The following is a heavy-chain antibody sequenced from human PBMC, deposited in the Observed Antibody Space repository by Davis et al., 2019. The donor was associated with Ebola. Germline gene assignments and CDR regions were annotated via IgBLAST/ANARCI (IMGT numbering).Heavy chain of an antibody. J-gene: IGHJ4*02. CDR1: GGSISSGGYS. Sequence: LRLSCAVSGGSISSGGYSWSWIRQPPGKGLEWIGYIYHSGSTDYNPSLGSRVTMSVDKSKNQFSLRLNSVTAADTAVYYCAGDIVVMASDYWGQGTLVTVSS. CDR2: IYHSGST. D-gene: IGHD2-15*01. V-gene: IGHV4-30-2*01. CDR3: AGDIVVMASDY.